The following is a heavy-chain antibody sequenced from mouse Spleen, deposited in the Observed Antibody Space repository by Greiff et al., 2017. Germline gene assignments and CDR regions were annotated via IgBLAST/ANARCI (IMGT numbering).Heavy chain of an antibody. J-gene: IGHJ2*01. CDR2: IDPSDSYT. CDR3: ARGTGKNYFDY. CDR1: GYTFTSYW. V-gene: IGHV1-69*01. Sequence: VQLQQPGAELVMPGASVKLSCKASGYTFTSYWMHWVKQRPGQGLEWIGEIDPSDSYTNYNQKFKGKATLTVDKSSSTAYMQLSSLTSEDSAVYYCARGTGKNYFDYWGQGTTLTVSS. D-gene: IGHD4-1*01.